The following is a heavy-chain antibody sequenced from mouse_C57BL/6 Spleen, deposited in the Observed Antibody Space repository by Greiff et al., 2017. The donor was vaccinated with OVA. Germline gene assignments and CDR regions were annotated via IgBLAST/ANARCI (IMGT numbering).Heavy chain of an antibody. V-gene: IGHV1-52*01. CDR2: IDPSDSET. CDR3: ARHYDYDGYYFDY. J-gene: IGHJ2*01. Sequence: QVQLQQPGAELVRPGSSVKLSCKASGYTFTSYWMHWVKQRPIQGLEWIGNIDPSDSETHYNQKFKDKATLTVDKSSSTAYMQLSSLTSEDSAVYYCARHYDYDGYYFDYWGQGTTLTVSS. CDR1: GYTFTSYW. D-gene: IGHD2-4*01.